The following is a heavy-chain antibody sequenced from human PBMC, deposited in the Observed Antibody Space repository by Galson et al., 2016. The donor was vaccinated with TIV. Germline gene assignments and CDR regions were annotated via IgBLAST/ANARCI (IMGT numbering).Heavy chain of an antibody. Sequence: ETLSLTCAVYGGAFSGDSWSWIRQPPGKGLEWIGEISRSGRTNHKPSLKSRVTISLDRPKNQFSLRLTSVTAADTAVYYCARGRETRGRFFDWFVGLDHWGQGALVTVSS. V-gene: IGHV4-34*01. CDR2: ISRSGRT. J-gene: IGHJ4*02. CDR1: GGAFSGDS. CDR3: ARGRETRGRFFDWFVGLDH. D-gene: IGHD3-9*01.